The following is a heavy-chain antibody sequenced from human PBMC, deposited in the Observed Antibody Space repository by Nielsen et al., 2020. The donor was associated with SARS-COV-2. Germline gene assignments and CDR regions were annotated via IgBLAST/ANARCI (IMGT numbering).Heavy chain of an antibody. J-gene: IGHJ1*01. CDR3: TTGGITMVRGVMQY. Sequence: GESLKISCAASGFTFRDTWMSWVRQAPGKGLEWVGRIKSKVDGGTTDYAGPVKGRFTISRDDSKNTLYLQMNSLKTEDTAVYYCTTGGITMVRGVMQYWGQGTLVTVSP. CDR1: GFTFRDTW. V-gene: IGHV3-15*01. D-gene: IGHD3-10*01. CDR2: IKSKVDGGTT.